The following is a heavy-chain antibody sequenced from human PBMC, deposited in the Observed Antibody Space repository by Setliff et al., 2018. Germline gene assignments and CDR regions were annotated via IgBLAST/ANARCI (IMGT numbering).Heavy chain of an antibody. V-gene: IGHV4-34*01. D-gene: IGHD3-3*01. CDR1: GFTLHGHG. J-gene: IGHJ4*02. CDR3: ARGRSNFWGYYFDY. Sequence: PGGSLRLSCAASGFTLHGHGMNWVRQAPGKGLEWIGEINHSGSTNYNPSLKSRVTISVDTSKNQFSLKLSSVTAADTAVYYCARGRSNFWGYYFDYWGQGTLVTVSS. CDR2: INHSGST.